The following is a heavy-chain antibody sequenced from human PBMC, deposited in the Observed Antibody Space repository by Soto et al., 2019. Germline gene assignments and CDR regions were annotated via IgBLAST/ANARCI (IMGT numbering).Heavy chain of an antibody. CDR1: GFTFSSYG. Sequence: QVQLVESGGGVVQPGRSLRLSCAASGFTFSSYGMHWVRQAPGKGLEWVAVIWYDGSNKYFADSVKGRFTISRDNSKNTLDLQMSSLRAEDTAVYYCARDVLIVSVAGTVGIDYWGQGTLVTVSS. CDR3: ARDVLIVSVAGTVGIDY. J-gene: IGHJ4*02. CDR2: IWYDGSNK. D-gene: IGHD6-19*01. V-gene: IGHV3-33*01.